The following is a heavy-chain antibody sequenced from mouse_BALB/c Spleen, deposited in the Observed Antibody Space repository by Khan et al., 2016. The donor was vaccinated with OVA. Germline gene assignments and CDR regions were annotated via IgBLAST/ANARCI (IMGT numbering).Heavy chain of an antibody. CDR3: ARVDGGDFDY. CDR1: GYSITTDYA. CDR2: IRSSGNT. J-gene: IGHJ2*01. V-gene: IGHV3-2*02. Sequence: VQLQESGPGLVKPSPSLSLTCTVTGYSITTDYAWNWIRQFPGNKLEWMGFIRSSGNTKYNPSLTSRISFTRDTSKNKFFLQLKSVTSEDTARYYCARVDGGDFDYWGQGTTLTVSS. D-gene: IGHD2-3*01.